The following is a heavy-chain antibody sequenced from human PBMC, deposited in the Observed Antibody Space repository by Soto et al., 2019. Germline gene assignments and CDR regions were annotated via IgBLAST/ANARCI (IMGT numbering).Heavy chain of an antibody. Sequence: GGSLRLSCAVSGFTFSSFGMNWVRQAPGKGLEWISYITSDSSTRHYADSVKGRFTISRDNSKNTLYLQMNSLRAEDTAVYYCARDQRDYYGSGLLDVWGKGTRVTVPS. CDR3: ARDQRDYYGSGLLDV. CDR1: GFTFSSFG. D-gene: IGHD3-10*01. J-gene: IGHJ6*03. V-gene: IGHV3-48*01. CDR2: ITSDSSTR.